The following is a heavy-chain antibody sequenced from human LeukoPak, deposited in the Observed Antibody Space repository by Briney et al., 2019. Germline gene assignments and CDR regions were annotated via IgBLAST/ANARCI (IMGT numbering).Heavy chain of an antibody. CDR2: ISSSSTI. CDR3: AKDTDPYYYGSGS. CDR1: GFTFSSYS. V-gene: IGHV3-48*01. J-gene: IGHJ4*02. D-gene: IGHD3-10*01. Sequence: GGSLRLSCAASGFTFSSYSMNWVRQAPGKGLEWVSYISSSSTIYYADSVKGRFTISRDNSKNTLYLQMNSLRAEDTAVYYCAKDTDPYYYGSGSWGQGTLVTVSS.